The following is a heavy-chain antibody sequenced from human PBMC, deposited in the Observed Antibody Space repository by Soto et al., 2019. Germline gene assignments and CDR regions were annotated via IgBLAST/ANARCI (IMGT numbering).Heavy chain of an antibody. CDR2: TSGGAGST. Sequence: EVQLLEAGGGLVQPGGSLRLSCAASGFTFNSSAMSWVRQAPGKGLEWVSTTSGGAGSTYYADSVKGRFTISRDNSKNTLYLQMNSLRADDTADYYCAKGRYRIGWYDPYFDYWGQGTLVTVSS. V-gene: IGHV3-23*01. CDR3: AKGRYRIGWYDPYFDY. J-gene: IGHJ4*02. CDR1: GFTFNSSA. D-gene: IGHD6-19*01.